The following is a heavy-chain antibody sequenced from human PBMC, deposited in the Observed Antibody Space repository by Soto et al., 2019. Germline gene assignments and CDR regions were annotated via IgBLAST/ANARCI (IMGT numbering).Heavy chain of an antibody. D-gene: IGHD2-21*02. CDR3: ARGFRGGDADWFDP. J-gene: IGHJ5*02. CDR1: GGTFSSYS. V-gene: IGHV1-69*04. Sequence: SVKVSCKASGGTFSSYSFSWVRQAPGQGLEWMGRVIPILGMANYAQKFQGRVTITADKSTSTVYMELSSLRSEDTAVYYCARGFRGGDADWFDPWG. CDR2: VIPILGMA.